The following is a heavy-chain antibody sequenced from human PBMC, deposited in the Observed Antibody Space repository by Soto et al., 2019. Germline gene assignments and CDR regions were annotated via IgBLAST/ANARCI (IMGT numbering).Heavy chain of an antibody. J-gene: IGHJ1*01. CDR3: ARPTTTYYYDSSGSTQH. D-gene: IGHD3-22*01. CDR2: ISYDGSNK. V-gene: IGHV3-30-3*01. CDR1: GCTFSSYA. Sequence: GSLRGAGTEYGCTFSSYAIRGVRQAPGKGLEWVAVISYDGSNKYYADSVKVRFTISRDNSKNTLYLQMNSLRAEDTAVYSCARPTTTYYYDSSGSTQHWGQGTLVTVSS.